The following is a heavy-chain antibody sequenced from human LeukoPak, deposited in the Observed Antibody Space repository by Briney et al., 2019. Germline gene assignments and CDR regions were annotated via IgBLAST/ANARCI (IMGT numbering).Heavy chain of an antibody. J-gene: IGHJ4*02. D-gene: IGHD3-16*01. CDR1: GDSITTEYYW. CDR3: ARQFGVGVWALHR. Sequence: SETLSLTCGVSGDSITTEYYWWGGLRQPRGKGLEWIAIIFYPWNSHDNPSLRNRISMSVDTSKYHFSLRLSPVTAADTAVYFCARQFGVGVWALHRWGQGTLVTVSS. V-gene: IGHV4-39*01. CDR2: IFYPWNS.